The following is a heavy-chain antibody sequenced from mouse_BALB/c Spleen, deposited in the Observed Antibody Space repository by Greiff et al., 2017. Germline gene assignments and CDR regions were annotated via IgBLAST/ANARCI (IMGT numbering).Heavy chain of an antibody. CDR2: ISYSGST. V-gene: IGHV3-2*02. CDR1: GYSITSDYA. J-gene: IGHJ3*01. Sequence: EVKLQESGPGLVKPSQSLSLTCTVTGYSITSDYAWNWIRQFPGNKLEWMGYISYSGSTSYNPSLKSRISITRDTSKNQFFLQLNSVTTEDTATYYCASSQLAWFAYWGQGTLVTVSA. CDR3: ASSQLAWFAY. D-gene: IGHD4-1*02.